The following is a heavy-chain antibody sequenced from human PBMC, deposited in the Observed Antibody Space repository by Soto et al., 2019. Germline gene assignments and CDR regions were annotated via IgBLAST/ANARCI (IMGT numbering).Heavy chain of an antibody. J-gene: IGHJ3*02. V-gene: IGHV3-20*04. CDR2: INRSGGNR. CDR1: GFTFDDYG. D-gene: IGHD2-15*01. Sequence: EVQLVESGGSVVRPGGSLRLSCTASGFTFDDYGMIWVRQPPGKGLEWVSGINRSGGNRGYADSVKGRFTISRDNAKKSLYLQMDSLRAEDTAFYYCARGANTYFDMWGQGTMVTVSS. CDR3: ARGANTYFDM.